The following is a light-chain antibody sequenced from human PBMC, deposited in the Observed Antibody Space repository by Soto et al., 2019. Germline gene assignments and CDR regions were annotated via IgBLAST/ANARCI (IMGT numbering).Light chain of an antibody. Sequence: DIQMTQSPSTLSASIGDRVTIPCRASQSPNNWLAWFPQTPGNAPKLLIAMASYLASGVPSRFSCSGSGTEFPLAITTLQPDDLATSDCQQHSPFPSTFGQGTKLELK. CDR3: QQHSPFPST. V-gene: IGKV1-5*03. CDR2: MAS. J-gene: IGKJ1*01. CDR1: QSPNNW.